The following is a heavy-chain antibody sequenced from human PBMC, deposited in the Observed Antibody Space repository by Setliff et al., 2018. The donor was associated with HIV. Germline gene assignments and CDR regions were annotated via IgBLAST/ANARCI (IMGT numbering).Heavy chain of an antibody. D-gene: IGHD5-18*01. Sequence: GGSLRLSCATSGFIFSSYEMNWVRQAPGKGLEWISFIGGHGSIIHYADSVKGRFTISRDNAKNSVYLQMHSLRAEDTAVYYCARDDSNGNTDAFDIWGQGTTVTVSS. CDR2: IGGHGSII. V-gene: IGHV3-48*03. J-gene: IGHJ3*02. CDR3: ARDDSNGNTDAFDI. CDR1: GFIFSSYE.